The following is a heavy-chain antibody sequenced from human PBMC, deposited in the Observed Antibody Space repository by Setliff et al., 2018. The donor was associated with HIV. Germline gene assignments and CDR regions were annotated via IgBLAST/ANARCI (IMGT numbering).Heavy chain of an antibody. Sequence: SETLSLTCTVSGDSIGDYYWNWIRQPAEEGLEWIGRVYASAYSNYNPSLKSRVTMSVDTSQNQFSLKLRSVNAADTAVYYCARDWVTRSNYYGSGSPWYFDFWGRGILVTVSS. J-gene: IGHJ2*01. CDR2: VYASAYS. V-gene: IGHV4-4*07. CDR3: ARDWVTRSNYYGSGSPWYFDF. D-gene: IGHD3-10*01. CDR1: GDSIGDYY.